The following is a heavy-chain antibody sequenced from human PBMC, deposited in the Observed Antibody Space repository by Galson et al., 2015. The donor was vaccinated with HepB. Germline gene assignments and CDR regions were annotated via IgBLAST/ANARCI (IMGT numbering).Heavy chain of an antibody. CDR2: IIPILGIA. CDR1: GGTFSSYT. J-gene: IGHJ4*02. V-gene: IGHV1-69*04. D-gene: IGHD6-13*01. Sequence: SVKVSCKASGGTFSSYTISWVRQAPGQGLEWMGRIIPILGIANYAQKFQGRVTITADKSTSTAYMELSSLRSEDTAVYYCARDPFTHIAAADGGYWGQGTLVTVSS. CDR3: ARDPFTHIAAADGGY.